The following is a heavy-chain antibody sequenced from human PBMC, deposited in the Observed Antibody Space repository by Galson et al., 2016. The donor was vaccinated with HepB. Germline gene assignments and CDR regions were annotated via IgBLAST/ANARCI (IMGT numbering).Heavy chain of an antibody. V-gene: IGHV1-18*01. J-gene: IGHJ6*02. CDR2: ISPYNYNT. D-gene: IGHD3-9*01. Sequence: SVKVSCKASGYSFRSYGISWVRQTPGQGLEWMGWISPYNYNTNFAQKLQGRVTMTTDTSTNTAYMELRNLSSVDTAVYYCARRSSPHAGYYNGMDVWGQGTTVTVSS. CDR1: GYSFRSYG. CDR3: ARRSSPHAGYYNGMDV.